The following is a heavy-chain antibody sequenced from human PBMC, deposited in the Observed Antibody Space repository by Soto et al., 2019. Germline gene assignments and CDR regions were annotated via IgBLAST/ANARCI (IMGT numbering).Heavy chain of an antibody. D-gene: IGHD6-19*01. J-gene: IGHJ5*02. CDR3: ARDLLAVAGVWFDP. CDR2: IIPIFGTA. Sequence: SVKVSCKASGGTFSSYAISWVRQAPGQGLEWMGGIIPIFGTANYAQKFQGRVTITADESTSTAYMELSSLRSEDTAVYCCARDLLAVAGVWFDPWGQGTLVTVSS. CDR1: GGTFSSYA. V-gene: IGHV1-69*13.